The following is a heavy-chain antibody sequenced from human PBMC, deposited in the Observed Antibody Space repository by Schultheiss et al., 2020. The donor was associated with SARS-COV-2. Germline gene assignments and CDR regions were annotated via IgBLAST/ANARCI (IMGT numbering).Heavy chain of an antibody. V-gene: IGHV3-53*04. CDR3: ARDVGELEWFGGMDV. J-gene: IGHJ6*02. CDR1: GFTVSSNY. Sequence: GGSLRLSCAASGFTVSSNYMSWVRQAPGKGLEWVSVIYSGGSTYYADSVKGRFTISRHNSKNTLCLQMNSLRAEDTAVYYCARDVGELEWFGGMDVWGQGTTVTVSS. D-gene: IGHD3-3*01. CDR2: IYSGGST.